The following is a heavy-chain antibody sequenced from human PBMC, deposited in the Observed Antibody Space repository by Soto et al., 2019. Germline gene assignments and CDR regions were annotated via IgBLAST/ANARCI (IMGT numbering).Heavy chain of an antibody. CDR2: IWYDGSKK. D-gene: IGHD3-22*01. CDR1: GFTFTSYG. V-gene: IGHV3-33*01. CDR3: ARDADTSSHYSKFDY. J-gene: IGHJ4*02. Sequence: QVQLVESGGGVVQPGRSLRLSCAASGFTFTSYGIHWVRQAPGKGLEWVAVIWYDGSKKYYTDSVKGRFTISRDNSKNTLYLQMNSLRAEDSAVYYCARDADTSSHYSKFDYWGQGTLVNVSS.